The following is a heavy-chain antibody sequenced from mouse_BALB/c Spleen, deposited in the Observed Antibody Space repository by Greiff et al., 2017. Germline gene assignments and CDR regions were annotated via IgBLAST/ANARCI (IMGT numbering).Heavy chain of an antibody. J-gene: IGHJ4*01. V-gene: IGHV5-6-5*01. D-gene: IGHD1-1*01. CDR2: ISSGGST. CDR1: GFTFSSYA. Sequence: EVMLVESGGGLVKPGGSLKLSCAASGFTFSSYAMSWVRQTPEKRLEWVASISSGGSTYYPDSVKGRFTISRDNARNILYLQMSSLRSEDTAMYYCARDYYGSRTGGAMDYWGQGTSVTVSS. CDR3: ARDYYGSRTGGAMDY.